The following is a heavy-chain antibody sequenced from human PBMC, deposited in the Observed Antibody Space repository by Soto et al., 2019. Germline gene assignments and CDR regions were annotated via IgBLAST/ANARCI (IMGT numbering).Heavy chain of an antibody. Sequence: GGSLRLSCAASGFSFSSYAINWVRQAPGKGLEWVSYINSGSGALYYADSVKGRFTISRDNAKNSLYLQMNSLRDEDTAMYFCARDDCSGGSCYGGFDIWGQGTMVTVSS. J-gene: IGHJ3*02. CDR3: ARDDCSGGSCYGGFDI. V-gene: IGHV3-48*02. CDR2: INSGSGAL. D-gene: IGHD2-15*01. CDR1: GFSFSSYA.